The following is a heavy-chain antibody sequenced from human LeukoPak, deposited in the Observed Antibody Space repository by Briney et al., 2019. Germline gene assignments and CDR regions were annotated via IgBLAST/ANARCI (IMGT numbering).Heavy chain of an antibody. CDR1: GYTFTSYA. J-gene: IGHJ4*02. D-gene: IGHD6-19*01. Sequence: GASVKVSCKASGYTFTSYAMHWVRQAPGQRLEWMGWINAGNGNTKYSQKFQGRVTITRDTSASTAYMELSSLRSEDTAVYYCARAPPGAVAGNESDYWGQGTLVTVSS. V-gene: IGHV1-3*01. CDR3: ARAPPGAVAGNESDY. CDR2: INAGNGNT.